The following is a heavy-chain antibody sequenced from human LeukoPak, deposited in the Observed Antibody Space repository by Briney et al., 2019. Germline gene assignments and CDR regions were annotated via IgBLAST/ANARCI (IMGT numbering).Heavy chain of an antibody. CDR2: INPNSGGT. D-gene: IGHD3-10*01. V-gene: IGHV1-2*02. Sequence: ASVKVSCKVSGYTLTELSMHWVRQAPGQGLEWMGWINPNSGGTNYAQKFQGRVTMTRDTSISTAYMELSRLRSDDTAVYYCARASGSYLSHWGKGTTVTISS. CDR1: GYTLTELS. J-gene: IGHJ6*04. CDR3: ARASGSYLSH.